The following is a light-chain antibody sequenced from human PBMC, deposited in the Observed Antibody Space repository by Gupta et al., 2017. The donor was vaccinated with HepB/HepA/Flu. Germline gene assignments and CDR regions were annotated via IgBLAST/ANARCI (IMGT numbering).Light chain of an antibody. Sequence: QSALTQPASVSGSPGQSITISCTGTSSDVGGYNYVSWYQQHPGKAPKRLIYDVSNRPSGVSNRFSGSKSGNTAYLTISGLQAEDEADYYCRSYTSSSTLVVFGGGTKLTAL. V-gene: IGLV2-14*01. CDR3: RSYTSSSTLVV. J-gene: IGLJ2*01. CDR1: SSDVGGYNY. CDR2: DVS.